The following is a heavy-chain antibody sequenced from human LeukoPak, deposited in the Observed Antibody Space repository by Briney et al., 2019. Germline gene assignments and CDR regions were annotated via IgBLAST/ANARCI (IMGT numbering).Heavy chain of an antibody. J-gene: IGHJ4*02. CDR3: GRAREDMATIDY. V-gene: IGHV4-59*01. D-gene: IGHD5-24*01. Sequence: SETLSLTCTVASDSIGTYFWHWIRQSPGKGLEWIGYIYYSGSTNYNPSLKSRVTISVDTSKNQFSLKLSSVTAADTAVYYCGRAREDMATIDYWGQGTLVTVSS. CDR1: SDSIGTYF. CDR2: IYYSGST.